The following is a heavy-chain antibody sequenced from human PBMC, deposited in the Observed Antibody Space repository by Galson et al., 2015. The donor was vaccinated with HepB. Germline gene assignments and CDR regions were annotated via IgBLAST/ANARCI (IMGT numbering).Heavy chain of an antibody. J-gene: IGHJ6*03. D-gene: IGHD1-26*01. CDR1: GFSLSTSGMC. Sequence: PALVKPTQTLTLTCTFSGFSLSTSGMCVSWIRQPPGKALEWLARIDWDDDKYYSTSLKTRLTISKDTSKNQVVLTMTNMDPVDTATYYCARMGWEWPDSFDSGYYYYMDVWGKGTTVTVSS. V-gene: IGHV2-70*11. CDR2: IDWDDDK. CDR3: ARMGWEWPDSFDSGYYYYMDV.